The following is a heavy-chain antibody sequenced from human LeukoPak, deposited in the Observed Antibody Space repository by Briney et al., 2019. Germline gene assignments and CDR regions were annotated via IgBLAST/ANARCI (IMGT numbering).Heavy chain of an antibody. D-gene: IGHD6-13*01. Sequence: PGGSLRLSCAASGFTFSSYSMNWVRQAPGKGLEWVSSISSSSSYIYYADSVKGRFTISRDNAKNSLYLQMNSLRAEDTAVYYCARDPGAGIAEDAFDIWGQGTMVTVSS. CDR2: ISSSSSYI. V-gene: IGHV3-21*01. CDR1: GFTFSSYS. J-gene: IGHJ3*02. CDR3: ARDPGAGIAEDAFDI.